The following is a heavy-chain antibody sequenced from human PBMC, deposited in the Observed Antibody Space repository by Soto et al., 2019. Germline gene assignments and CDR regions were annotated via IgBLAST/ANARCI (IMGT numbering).Heavy chain of an antibody. D-gene: IGHD6-13*01. CDR1: GFTFNTYW. J-gene: IGHJ4*02. CDR2: IKQDGSET. Sequence: EVQLVESGGGLVQPGGSLRLSCAGSGFTFNTYWMGWVRQAPGKGLEWVANIKQDGSETSYVDSVMGRFTISRDNAKNSLYLQMNSLRGEDTAVYYCAAWPRSSWFYYWGQGTLVTVSS. V-gene: IGHV3-7*05. CDR3: AAWPRSSWFYY.